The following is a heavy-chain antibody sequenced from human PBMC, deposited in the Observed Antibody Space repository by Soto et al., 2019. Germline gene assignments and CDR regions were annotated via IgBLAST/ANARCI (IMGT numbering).Heavy chain of an antibody. CDR1: GGSFSGYY. CDR2: INHSGST. D-gene: IGHD2-2*01. CDR3: ARTTGIVVVPAATPFDY. V-gene: IGHV4-34*01. J-gene: IGHJ4*02. Sequence: SETLSLTCAVYGGSFSGYYWSWIRQPPGKGLEWIGEINHSGSTNYNPSLKSRVTISVDTSKNQFSLKLSSVTAADTAVYYCARTTGIVVVPAATPFDYWGQGTLVTAPQ.